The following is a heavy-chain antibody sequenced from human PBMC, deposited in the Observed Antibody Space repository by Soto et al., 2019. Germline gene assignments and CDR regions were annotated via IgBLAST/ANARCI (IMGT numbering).Heavy chain of an antibody. CDR2: MNPNSGNT. Sequence: ASVKVSCKASGYTFTSYDINWVRQATGQGLEWMGWMNPNSGNTGYAQKFQGRVTMTRNTSISTAYMELSSLRSEDTAVYYCARVSRAETRGAFDIWGQGTMVTVSS. D-gene: IGHD1-1*01. CDR1: GYTFTSYD. J-gene: IGHJ3*02. V-gene: IGHV1-8*01. CDR3: ARVSRAETRGAFDI.